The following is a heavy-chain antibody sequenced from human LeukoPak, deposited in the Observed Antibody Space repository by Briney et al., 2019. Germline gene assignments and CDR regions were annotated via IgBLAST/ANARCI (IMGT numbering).Heavy chain of an antibody. Sequence: GGSLRLSCAASGFTFSSYSMNWVRQAPWKGLEWVSSISSSSSYIYYADSVKGRFTISRDNAKNSLYLQMNSLRAEDTAVYYCARGAKEQQLTPFGYWGQGTLVTVSS. D-gene: IGHD6-13*01. CDR3: ARGAKEQQLTPFGY. V-gene: IGHV3-21*01. CDR1: GFTFSSYS. CDR2: ISSSSSYI. J-gene: IGHJ4*02.